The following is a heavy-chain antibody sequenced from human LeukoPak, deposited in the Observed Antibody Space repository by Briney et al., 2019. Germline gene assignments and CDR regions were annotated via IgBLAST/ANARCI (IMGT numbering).Heavy chain of an antibody. Sequence: ASVKVSCKASGYTFPSYGISWVGQAPGQGLDWMGWISAYNGNTNYAQKLQGRVTMTTDTSTSTVYMELRSLRSDDTAVYYCAREYCSSTSCYTIDPWGQGTLVTVSS. CDR2: ISAYNGNT. J-gene: IGHJ5*02. CDR3: AREYCSSTSCYTIDP. V-gene: IGHV1-18*01. CDR1: GYTFPSYG. D-gene: IGHD2-2*02.